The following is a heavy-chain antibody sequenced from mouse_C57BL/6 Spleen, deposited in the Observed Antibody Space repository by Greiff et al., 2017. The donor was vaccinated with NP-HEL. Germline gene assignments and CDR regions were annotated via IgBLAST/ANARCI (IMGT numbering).Heavy chain of an antibody. Sequence: QVQLQQSGAELAKPGASVKLSCKASGYTFTSYWIHWVKQRPGQGLEWIGYINPSSGYTKYNQKFKDKATLTADKSSRTAYMQLSSLTYEDSAVYYCARGGVTTNYWGQGTTLTVSS. CDR1: GYTFTSYW. J-gene: IGHJ2*01. CDR2: INPSSGYT. V-gene: IGHV1-7*01. CDR3: ARGGVTTNY. D-gene: IGHD2-2*01.